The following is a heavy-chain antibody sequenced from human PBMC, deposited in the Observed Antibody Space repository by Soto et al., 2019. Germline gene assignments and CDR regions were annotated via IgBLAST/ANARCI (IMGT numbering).Heavy chain of an antibody. CDR3: ARGLHSLFDY. J-gene: IGHJ4*02. V-gene: IGHV3-33*01. Sequence: QVQLVESGGGVVQPGGSLRLSCSAAGFTFSNYGMHWVRQAPGKGLEWVAVIWYDGNNKYYAASVKGRFTISRDNSNNTLYVQMTSLRAEDTAVYYCARGLHSLFDYWGQGTLVTVS. CDR1: GFTFSNYG. D-gene: IGHD2-21*01. CDR2: IWYDGNNK.